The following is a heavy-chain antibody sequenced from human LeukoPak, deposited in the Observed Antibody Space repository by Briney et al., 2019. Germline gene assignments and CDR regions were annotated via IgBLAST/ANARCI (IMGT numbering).Heavy chain of an antibody. J-gene: IGHJ4*02. Sequence: GASVNVSCKASGYTYTGYHMHWVRQAPGQGLEWMGWINPNSGGTNYAQKFQGRVTMTRVPSISTAYMELARVSTTGTGVYYCARLTGVGATSFDYWGQGTLVTVSS. CDR1: GYTYTGYH. CDR2: INPNSGGT. D-gene: IGHD1-26*01. CDR3: ARLTGVGATSFDY. V-gene: IGHV1-2*02.